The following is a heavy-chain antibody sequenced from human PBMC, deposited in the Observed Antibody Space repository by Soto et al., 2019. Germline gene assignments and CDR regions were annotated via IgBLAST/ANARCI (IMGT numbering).Heavy chain of an antibody. D-gene: IGHD4-17*01. CDR1: GFSLSNGRMG. Sequence: QVTLKESGPVLVKPTETLTLTCTISGFSLSNGRMGVSWIRQPPGRALEWLAHFFSEAERAYSTSMQSRLTMSQDTSGTQVVLTMTNMDPQDTGTYFCARMNADSYSHSNALDVWGPGTPGTVSS. CDR3: ARMNADSYSHSNALDV. J-gene: IGHJ6*02. CDR2: FFSEAER. V-gene: IGHV2-26*03.